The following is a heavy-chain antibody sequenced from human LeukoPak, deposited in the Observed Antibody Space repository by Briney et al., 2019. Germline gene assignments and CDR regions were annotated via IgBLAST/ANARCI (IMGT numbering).Heavy chain of an antibody. CDR1: GFTFSSYA. CDR2: ISYDGSNK. Sequence: PGRSLRLSCAASGFTFSSYAMHWVRQAPGKGLEWVAVISYDGSNKYYADSVKGRFTISRDNSKNTLYLQMNSLRAEDTAVYYCARGTVGSSTSFDYWGQGTLVTVSS. CDR3: ARGTVGSSTSFDY. J-gene: IGHJ4*02. V-gene: IGHV3-30*04. D-gene: IGHD2-2*01.